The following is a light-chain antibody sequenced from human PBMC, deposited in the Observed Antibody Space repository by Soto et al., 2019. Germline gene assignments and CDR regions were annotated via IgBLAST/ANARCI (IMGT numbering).Light chain of an antibody. CDR3: QQYNNWPPWT. CDR2: GAS. CDR1: QSVNTN. V-gene: IGKV3-15*01. Sequence: EIVMTQSPATLSVSPGESATLSCRASQSVNTNLAWFQQKPGQAPRLLIYGASTRATNIPARFSGSGSGTEFTLTISRLQAEDFAVYYCQQYNNWPPWTFGQGTKVEIK. J-gene: IGKJ1*01.